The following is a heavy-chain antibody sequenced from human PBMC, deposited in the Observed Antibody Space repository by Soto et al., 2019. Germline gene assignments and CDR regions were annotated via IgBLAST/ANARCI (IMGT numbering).Heavy chain of an antibody. CDR3: ARQSFTIFGVVNDAFDI. Sequence: GESLKISCKGSGYSFTSYWIGWVRQMPGKGLEWMGIIYPGDSDTRYSPSFQGQVTISADKSISTAYLQWSSLKASDTAMYYCARQSFTIFGVVNDAFDIWGQGTMVTVS. J-gene: IGHJ3*02. CDR2: IYPGDSDT. V-gene: IGHV5-51*01. D-gene: IGHD3-3*01. CDR1: GYSFTSYW.